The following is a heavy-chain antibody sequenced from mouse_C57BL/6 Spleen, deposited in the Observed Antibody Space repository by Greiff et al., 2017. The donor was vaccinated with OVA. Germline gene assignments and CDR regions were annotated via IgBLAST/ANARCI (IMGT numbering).Heavy chain of an antibody. CDR1: GYSFTGYY. V-gene: IGHV1-42*01. CDR2: INPSTGGT. CDR3: ARVYYYGSSPFYAMDY. Sequence: EVKLMESGPELVKPGASVKISCKASGYSFTGYYMNWVKQSPEKSLEWIGEINPSTGGTTYNQKFKAKATLTVDKSSSTAYMQLKSLTSEDSAVYYCARVYYYGSSPFYAMDYWGQGTSVTVSS. J-gene: IGHJ4*01. D-gene: IGHD1-1*01.